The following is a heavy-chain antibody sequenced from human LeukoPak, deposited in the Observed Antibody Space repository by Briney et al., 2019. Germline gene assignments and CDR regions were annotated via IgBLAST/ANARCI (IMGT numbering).Heavy chain of an antibody. D-gene: IGHD1-1*01. CDR2: INHSGST. Sequence: NPSETLSLTCAVYGGSFSGYYWSWIRQPPGKGLEWIGEINHSGSTNYNPSLKSRVTISVDTSKNQFSLKLSSVTAADTAVYYCARDNPVYYYYYGMDVWGQGTTVTVSS. J-gene: IGHJ6*02. CDR3: ARDNPVYYYYYGMDV. V-gene: IGHV4-34*01. CDR1: GGSFSGYY.